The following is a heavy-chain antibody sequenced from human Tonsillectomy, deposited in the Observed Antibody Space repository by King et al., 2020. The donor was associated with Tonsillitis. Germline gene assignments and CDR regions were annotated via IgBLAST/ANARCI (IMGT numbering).Heavy chain of an antibody. CDR2: IWYDGSNK. J-gene: IGHJ4*02. CDR1: GFTFSSYG. V-gene: IGHV3-33*01. CDR3: ARGRFNWVDY. D-gene: IGHD1-20*01. Sequence: QVQLVESGGGVVQPGRSLRLSCAASGFTFSSYGMHWVRQAPGKGLEWVAVIWYDGSNKYYADSVKGRFPISRDNSKNTLYLQMNSLRAEDTAVYYCARGRFNWVDYWGQGTLVTVSS.